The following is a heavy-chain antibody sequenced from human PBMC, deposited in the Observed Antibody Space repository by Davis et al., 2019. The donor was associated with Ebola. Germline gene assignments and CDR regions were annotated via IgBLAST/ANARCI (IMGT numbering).Heavy chain of an antibody. Sequence: ASVKVSCKASGYTFTGYYMHWVRQAPGQGLEWMGRINPNSGGTNYAQKFQGRVTMTRDTSTSTVYMELSSLTSDDTAVYYCARLWFGEVGFDYWGQGTLVTVSS. CDR2: INPNSGGT. CDR1: GYTFTGYY. V-gene: IGHV1-2*06. D-gene: IGHD3-10*01. CDR3: ARLWFGEVGFDY. J-gene: IGHJ4*02.